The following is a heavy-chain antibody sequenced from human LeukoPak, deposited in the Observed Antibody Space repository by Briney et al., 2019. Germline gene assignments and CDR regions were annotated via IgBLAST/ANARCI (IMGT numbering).Heavy chain of an antibody. Sequence: GGSLRLSCAASGFTFSSYGMSWVRQAPGKGLEWVSGISWNSGSIGYADSVKGRFTISRDNAKNSLYLQMNSLRAEDTALYYCAKGLYYFDYWGQGTLVTVSS. CDR3: AKGLYYFDY. J-gene: IGHJ4*02. CDR2: ISWNSGSI. V-gene: IGHV3-9*01. CDR1: GFTFSSYG.